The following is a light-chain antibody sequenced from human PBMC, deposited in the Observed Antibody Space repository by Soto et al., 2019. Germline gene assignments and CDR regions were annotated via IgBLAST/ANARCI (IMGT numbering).Light chain of an antibody. Sequence: DIQVTHSAATLSASVGDRVTITCRASQSISSWLAWYQQKPGKAPKLLIYDASSLESGVPSRFSGSGSGTEFTLTISSLQPDDFATYYCQQYNSYPLTFGGGTKVDIK. V-gene: IGKV1-5*01. CDR2: DAS. J-gene: IGKJ4*01. CDR1: QSISSW. CDR3: QQYNSYPLT.